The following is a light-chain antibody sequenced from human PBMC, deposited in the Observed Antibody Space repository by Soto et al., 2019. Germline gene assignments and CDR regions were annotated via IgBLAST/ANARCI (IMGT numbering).Light chain of an antibody. CDR1: QGISNY. Sequence: DIQMTQSPSSLSASVGDRVTITCRASQGISNYLAWYQQKPGKVPKLLIYAASTLQSGVPSRFSGSGYGTDFTLTISSRRPEDVATYYCQKYNSAPLTLGGGTKVEIK. CDR3: QKYNSAPLT. J-gene: IGKJ4*01. V-gene: IGKV1-27*01. CDR2: AAS.